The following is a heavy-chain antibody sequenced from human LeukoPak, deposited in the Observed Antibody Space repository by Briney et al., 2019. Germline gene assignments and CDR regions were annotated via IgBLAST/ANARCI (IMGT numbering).Heavy chain of an antibody. CDR1: GFTFSSYA. J-gene: IGHJ4*02. D-gene: IGHD3-10*01. V-gene: IGHV3-30*04. CDR2: ISYDGSNK. Sequence: PGGSLRLSCAASGFTFSSYAMHWVRRAPGKGLEWVAVISYDGSNKYYADSVKGRFTISRDNSKNTLYLQMNSLRAEDTAVYYCAYYGSGRRGFDYWGQGTLVTVSS. CDR3: AYYGSGRRGFDY.